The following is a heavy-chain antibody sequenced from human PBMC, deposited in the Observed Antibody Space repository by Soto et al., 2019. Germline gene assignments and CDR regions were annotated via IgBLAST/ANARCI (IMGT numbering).Heavy chain of an antibody. CDR2: IWYDGSNK. J-gene: IGHJ4*02. V-gene: IGHV3-33*01. Sequence: GGSLRLSCAASGFTFSSYGMHWVRQAPGKGLEWVAVIWYDGSNKYYADSVKGRFTISRDNSKNTLYLQMNSLRAEDTAVYYCARDGYCSGGSCYSVPVFDYWRQRTPVTVSS. CDR1: GFTFSSYG. D-gene: IGHD2-15*01. CDR3: ARDGYCSGGSCYSVPVFDY.